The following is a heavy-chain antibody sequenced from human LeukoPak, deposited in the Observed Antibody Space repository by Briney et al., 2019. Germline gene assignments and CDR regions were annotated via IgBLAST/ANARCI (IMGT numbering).Heavy chain of an antibody. CDR2: ISGSGGST. J-gene: IGHJ4*02. CDR3: AKNPFYDYVWGSYSDY. Sequence: PGGSLRLSCAASGFTFSSYAMSWVRQAPGKGLEWVSAISGSGGSTYYADSVKGRFTISRDNSKNTLYLQMNSLRAGDTAVYYCAKNPFYDYVWGSYSDYWGQGTLVTVSS. D-gene: IGHD3-16*01. V-gene: IGHV3-23*01. CDR1: GFTFSSYA.